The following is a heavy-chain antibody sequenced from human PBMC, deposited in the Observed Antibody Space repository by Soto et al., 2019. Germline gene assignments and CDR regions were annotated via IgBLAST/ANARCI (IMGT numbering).Heavy chain of an antibody. D-gene: IGHD3-22*01. Sequence: LRLSCAASGFTFSSYAMSWVRQAPGKGLEWVSAISGSGGSTYYADSVKGRFTISRDNSKNTLYLQMNSLRAEDTAVYYCAKWDPLEDYYDSSGYRFDYWGQGTLVTVSS. CDR3: AKWDPLEDYYDSSGYRFDY. CDR2: ISGSGGST. CDR1: GFTFSSYA. J-gene: IGHJ4*02. V-gene: IGHV3-23*01.